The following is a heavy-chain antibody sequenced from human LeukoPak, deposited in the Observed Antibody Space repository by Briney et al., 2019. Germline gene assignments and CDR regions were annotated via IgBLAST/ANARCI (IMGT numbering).Heavy chain of an antibody. V-gene: IGHV3-74*01. Sequence: GGSLRLSCAASGFTFSSYWMHWVRQAPGKGLVWVSRINTDGSSTSYADSVKGRFTISRDNAKNTLYLQMNSLRAEDTAVYYCARVPPGTTEGYMDVWGEGTTVTVSS. D-gene: IGHD4-17*01. CDR2: INTDGSST. CDR1: GFTFSSYW. J-gene: IGHJ6*03. CDR3: ARVPPGTTEGYMDV.